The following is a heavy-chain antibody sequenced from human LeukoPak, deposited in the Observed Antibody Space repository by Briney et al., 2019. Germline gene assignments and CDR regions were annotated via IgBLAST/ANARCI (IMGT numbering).Heavy chain of an antibody. Sequence: GGSLRLSCAASGFTFSSYAMIWVRQAPGKGLEWVSAISGSGGSTYYADSVKGRFAISRDNSKNTLYLQMNSLRAEDTAVYYCASIVVVVAARFDPWGQGTLVTVSS. V-gene: IGHV3-23*01. J-gene: IGHJ5*02. CDR2: ISGSGGST. CDR3: ASIVVVVAARFDP. D-gene: IGHD2-15*01. CDR1: GFTFSSYA.